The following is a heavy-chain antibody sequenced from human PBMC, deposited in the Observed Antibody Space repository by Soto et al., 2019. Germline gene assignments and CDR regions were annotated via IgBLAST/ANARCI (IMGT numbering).Heavy chain of an antibody. V-gene: IGHV3-30*18. J-gene: IGHJ4*02. Sequence: AGGSLRLSCAAYGFTFSSYGMHWVRQAPGKGLEWVAVISYDGSNKYYGDSVKGRFTISRDNSENTLYLQMNSLSAEDTAVYYCVKASIVGTSWDYFDSWGQGTLFTVSS. CDR1: GFTFSSYG. CDR3: VKASIVGTSWDYFDS. CDR2: ISYDGSNK. D-gene: IGHD1-26*01.